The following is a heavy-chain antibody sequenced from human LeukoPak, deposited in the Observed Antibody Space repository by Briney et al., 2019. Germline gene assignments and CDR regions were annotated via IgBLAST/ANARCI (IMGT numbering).Heavy chain of an antibody. CDR1: GVSISTSNSY. V-gene: IGHV4-39*01. D-gene: IGHD6-19*01. CDR2: MYYTGNT. Sequence: SETLSLTCTVSGVSISTSNSYWGWIRQPPGKGLEWIGSMYYTGNTYYNASLKSRVTISIDTSKNQFSLKLSSVTAADTAVYYCATTGYSSGWYEDYYYYYYMDVWGKGTTVTVSS. CDR3: ATTGYSSGWYEDYYYYYYMDV. J-gene: IGHJ6*03.